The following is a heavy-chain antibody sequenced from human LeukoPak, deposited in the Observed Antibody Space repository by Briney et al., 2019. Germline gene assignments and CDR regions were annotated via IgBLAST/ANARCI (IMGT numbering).Heavy chain of an antibody. Sequence: ASVKVSCKASGYSXTRYFIHWVRQAPGQGLEWMGIIIPSDGSTSYAQKFQGRVTMTRDTSTSTVYMELSSLRSEDTAVYYCARGMVVTMVRGVIITYFDYWGQGTLVTVSS. J-gene: IGHJ4*02. CDR2: IIPSDGST. V-gene: IGHV1-46*01. CDR1: GYSXTRYF. CDR3: ARGMVVTMVRGVIITYFDY. D-gene: IGHD3-10*01.